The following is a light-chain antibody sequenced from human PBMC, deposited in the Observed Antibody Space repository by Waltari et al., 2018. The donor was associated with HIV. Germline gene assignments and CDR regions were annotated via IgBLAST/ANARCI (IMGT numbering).Light chain of an antibody. CDR2: EVS. Sequence: QSALTQPPSASGSPGQSVTIPCTGTSTDAGGYNSVSWYQQHPGKAPKLMIYEVSQRPSGVPDRFSGSKSGNTASLTVSGLQAEDEANYYCSSFAGTNDVIFGGGTKLTVL. CDR3: SSFAGTNDVI. CDR1: STDAGGYNS. J-gene: IGLJ2*01. V-gene: IGLV2-8*01.